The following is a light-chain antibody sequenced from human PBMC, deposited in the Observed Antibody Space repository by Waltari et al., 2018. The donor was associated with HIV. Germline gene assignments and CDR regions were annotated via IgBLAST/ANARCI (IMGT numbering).Light chain of an antibody. V-gene: IGKV1-5*03. Sequence: IPMTQSPSTLSASVGDRGTITCRASQSISRWFAWYQQKPGTAPKLLIYKASTLESGVPSRFSGSGSGTEFTLTISSLQPDDFATYYCQQYDSYWWTFGRGTKVEIK. CDR2: KAS. CDR1: QSISRW. CDR3: QQYDSYWWT. J-gene: IGKJ1*01.